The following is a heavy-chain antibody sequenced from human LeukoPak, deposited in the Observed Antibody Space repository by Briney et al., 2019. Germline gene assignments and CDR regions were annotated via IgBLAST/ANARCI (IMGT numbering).Heavy chain of an antibody. CDR2: ISAYNGIT. CDR3: ARDVYVAAAVRGCGGY. CDR1: GYTFTSYG. Sequence: ASVKVSCKASGYTFTSYGISWVRQAPGQGLEWMGWISAYNGITNYAQKLQGRVTMTTDTSTSTAYMELRSLRSDDTAVYYCARDVYVAAAVRGCGGYWGQGTLVTVSS. V-gene: IGHV1-18*01. J-gene: IGHJ4*02. D-gene: IGHD6-13*01.